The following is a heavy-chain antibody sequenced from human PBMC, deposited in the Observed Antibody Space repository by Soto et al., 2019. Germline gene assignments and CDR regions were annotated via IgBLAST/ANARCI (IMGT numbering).Heavy chain of an antibody. D-gene: IGHD1-1*01. CDR2: ISSSGSAR. V-gene: IGHV3-11*01. CDR1: GFISSDYY. CDR3: ARAKEGMATTFDY. Sequence: QVQLVQSGGGLVKPGGSLRLSCAASGFISSDYYMSWIRQAPGKGLEWVSYISSSGSARYYADSVKGRFTISRDNAKNSLYMQMNSLRAEDTAVYYCARAKEGMATTFDYWGQGTLVTVSS. J-gene: IGHJ4*02.